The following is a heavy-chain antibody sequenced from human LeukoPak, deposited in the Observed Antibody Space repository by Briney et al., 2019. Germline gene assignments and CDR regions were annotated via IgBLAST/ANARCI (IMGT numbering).Heavy chain of an antibody. CDR2: ISSSGSTI. V-gene: IGHV3-11*01. CDR3: ARVDYDILTGGNTNWFDP. Sequence: GGSLRLSCEARGFIFTDYAMTWVRQAPGKGLEWVSYISSSGSTIYYADSVKGRFTISRDNAKNSLYLQMNSLRAEDTAVYYCARVDYDILTGGNTNWFDPWGQGTLVTVSS. J-gene: IGHJ5*02. CDR1: GFIFTDYA. D-gene: IGHD3-9*01.